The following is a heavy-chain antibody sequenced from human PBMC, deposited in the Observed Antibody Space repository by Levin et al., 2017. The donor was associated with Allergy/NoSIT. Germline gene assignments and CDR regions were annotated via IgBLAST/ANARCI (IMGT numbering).Heavy chain of an antibody. CDR1: GGSISSYY. CDR2: IYYSGST. D-gene: IGHD5-24*01. J-gene: IGHJ6*02. CDR3: ARQGRDGYTQRWGYYYGMDV. Sequence: PSETLSLTCTVSGGSISSYYWSWIRQPPGKGLEWIGYIYYSGSTNYNPSLKSRVTISVDTSKNQFSLKLSSVTAADTAVYYCARQGRDGYTQRWGYYYGMDVWGQGTTVTVSS. V-gene: IGHV4-59*08.